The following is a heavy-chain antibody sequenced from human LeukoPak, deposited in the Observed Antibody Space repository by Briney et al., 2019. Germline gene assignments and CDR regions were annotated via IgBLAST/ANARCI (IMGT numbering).Heavy chain of an antibody. CDR1: GYTFTSSD. CDR2: MNPNSGNT. CDR3: AGGVGGSYSGAFYN. V-gene: IGHV1-8*01. J-gene: IGHJ3*02. Sequence: ASVKVSCKASGYTFTSSDINWVRQAAGQGLEWMGWMNPNSGNTGYAQKFQGRVTMTRDMSTSTVYMELSSLRSEDTAVYYFAGGVGGSYSGAFYNWGQGTMGTVSS. D-gene: IGHD1-26*01.